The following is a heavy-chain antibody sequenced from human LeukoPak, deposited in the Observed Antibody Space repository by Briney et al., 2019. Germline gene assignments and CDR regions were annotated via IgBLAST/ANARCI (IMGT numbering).Heavy chain of an antibody. J-gene: IGHJ4*02. CDR2: ISSSGSTI. CDR3: AREGNYYGSGSLDY. Sequence: GGSLRLSCAASGFTFSSYGMHWVRQAPGKGLEWVSYISSSGSTIYYADSVKGRFTISRDNAKNALFLQMNSLRAEDTALYYCAREGNYYGSGSLDYWGQGTLVTVSS. CDR1: GFTFSSYG. D-gene: IGHD3-10*01. V-gene: IGHV3-48*04.